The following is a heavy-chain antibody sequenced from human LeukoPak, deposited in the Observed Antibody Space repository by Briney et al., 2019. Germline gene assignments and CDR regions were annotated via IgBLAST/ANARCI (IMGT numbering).Heavy chain of an antibody. J-gene: IGHJ3*02. Sequence: GGSLRLSCAASGFTVSSNYMSWVRQAPGKGLEWVSVIYSGGSTYYADSVKGRFTISRDNSKNTLYLQMNSLRAEDTAVYYCARGGEEQRGAFDIWGQGTMVTVSS. D-gene: IGHD6-25*01. CDR2: IYSGGST. CDR1: GFTVSSNY. V-gene: IGHV3-53*01. CDR3: ARGGEEQRGAFDI.